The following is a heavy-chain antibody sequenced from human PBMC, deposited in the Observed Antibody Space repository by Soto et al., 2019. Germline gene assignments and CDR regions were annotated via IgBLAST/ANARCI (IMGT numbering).Heavy chain of an antibody. CDR1: GFTFDDYF. CDR3: AKWLHWSGMDV. V-gene: IGHV3-23*05. CDR2: IYKNGGTA. D-gene: IGHD5-12*01. J-gene: IGHJ6*01. Sequence: EVQLLESGGGLVQPGESLRLSCAASGFTFDDYFMNWVRQAPGKGLEWVTGIYKNGGTAQYAGSVRGRFTISRDNARKTLYLLMKSRIAEDTALYYCAKWLHWSGMDVWGQGTTVTVSS.